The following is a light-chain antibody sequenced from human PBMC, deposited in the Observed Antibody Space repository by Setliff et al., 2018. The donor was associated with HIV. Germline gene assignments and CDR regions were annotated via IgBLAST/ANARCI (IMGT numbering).Light chain of an antibody. J-gene: IGLJ2*01. V-gene: IGLV2-14*01. CDR1: SSDVGGYSF. CDR2: DVS. Sequence: QSVLTQPASVSGSPGQSITISCTGTSSDVGGYSFVSWYQQHPGKAPKLMIYDVSKRPSGISNRFSGSKSGNTASLTISGLQAEDEADYYCSSYTSSSVVVFGGGTQLTVL. CDR3: SSYTSSSVVV.